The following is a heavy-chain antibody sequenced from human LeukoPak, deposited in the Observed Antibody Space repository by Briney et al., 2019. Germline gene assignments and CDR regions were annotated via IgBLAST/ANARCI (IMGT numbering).Heavy chain of an antibody. V-gene: IGHV3-23*01. J-gene: IGHJ4*02. D-gene: IGHD3-10*01. Sequence: GGSLRLSCAASGFTFSSYAMTWVRQAPGKGLEWVSSIRGSGDSTYYADSVKGRFTISRDNSKNTLYLQMNSLRADDTAVYYCAKVAHYYGSGSYYEYYFDYWGQGTLVTVSS. CDR2: IRGSGDST. CDR1: GFTFSSYA. CDR3: AKVAHYYGSGSYYEYYFDY.